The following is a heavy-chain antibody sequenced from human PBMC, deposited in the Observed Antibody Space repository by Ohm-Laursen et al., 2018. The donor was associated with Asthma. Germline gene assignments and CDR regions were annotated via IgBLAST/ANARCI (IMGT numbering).Heavy chain of an antibody. Sequence: GSLRLSCTASGFTFISYAFSWFGQAPGKGLEWVSAISGSGGSTYYADSVKGRFTISRDNSKNTLYLQMNSLRAEDTAVYYCAKGSGGSFRGRFGYYFAYWGQGTLVTVSS. CDR3: AKGSGGSFRGRFGYYFAY. CDR2: ISGSGGST. V-gene: IGHV3-23*01. CDR1: GFTFISYA. J-gene: IGHJ4*02. D-gene: IGHD1-26*01.